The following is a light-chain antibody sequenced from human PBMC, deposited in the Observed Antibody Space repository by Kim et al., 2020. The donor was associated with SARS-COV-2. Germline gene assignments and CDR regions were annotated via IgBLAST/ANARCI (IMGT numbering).Light chain of an antibody. CDR3: QAWDSTVWV. CDR1: KLGDKY. Sequence: VSPGQTATITCSGDKLGDKYACWYQQKPGQSPVPVIYQDNKRPSGIPERFSGSNSGNTATLTISGTQAMDEADYYCQAWDSTVWVFGGGTKLTVL. J-gene: IGLJ3*02. CDR2: QDN. V-gene: IGLV3-1*01.